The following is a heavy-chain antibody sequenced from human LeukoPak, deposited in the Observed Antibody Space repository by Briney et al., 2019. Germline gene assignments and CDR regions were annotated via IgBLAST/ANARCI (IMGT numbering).Heavy chain of an antibody. J-gene: IGHJ4*02. CDR1: GGTFSSYA. CDR2: IIPIFGTA. V-gene: IGHV1-69*13. CDR3: ARPWSADSSGYYYYY. D-gene: IGHD3-22*01. Sequence: GASVEVSCKASGGTFSSYAISWVRQAPGQGLEWMGGIIPIFGTANYAQKFQGRVTITADESTSTAYMELSSLRSEDTAVYYCARPWSADSSGYYYYYWGQGTLVTVSS.